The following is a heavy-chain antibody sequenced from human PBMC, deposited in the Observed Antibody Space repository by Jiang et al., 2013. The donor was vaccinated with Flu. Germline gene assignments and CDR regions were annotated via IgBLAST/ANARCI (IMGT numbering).Heavy chain of an antibody. CDR3: ARDRGHSITGIDVYYYYGMDV. CDR1: GYTFTGYY. Sequence: GAEVKKPGASVKVSCKASGYTFTGYYMHWVRQALGQGLEWMGWINPNSGGTNYAQKFQGRVTMTRDTSISTAYMELSRLRSDDTAVYYCARDRGHSITGIDVYYYYGMDVWGQGTTVTVSS. D-gene: IGHD1-20*01. V-gene: IGHV1-2*02. J-gene: IGHJ6*02. CDR2: INPNSGGT.